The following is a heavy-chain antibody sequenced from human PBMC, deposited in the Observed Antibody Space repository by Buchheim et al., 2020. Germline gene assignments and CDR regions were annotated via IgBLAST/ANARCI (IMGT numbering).Heavy chain of an antibody. CDR3: AKDGGSSWLHSVVGYYGMDV. CDR1: GFTFSSYG. V-gene: IGHV3-30*02. Sequence: QVQLVESGGGVVQPGRSLRLSCAASGFTFSSYGMHWVRQAPGKGLEWVAFIRSDGSNKYYADSVKGRFTISSDNSKKQLYLQMNSLRAEDTAVYYCAKDGGSSWLHSVVGYYGMDVWGQGTT. CDR2: IRSDGSNK. D-gene: IGHD6-13*01. J-gene: IGHJ6*02.